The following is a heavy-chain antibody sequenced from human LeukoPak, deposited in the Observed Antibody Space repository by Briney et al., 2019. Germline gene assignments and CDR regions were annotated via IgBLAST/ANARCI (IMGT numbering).Heavy chain of an antibody. V-gene: IGHV3-48*03. CDR2: ISSSGSTI. D-gene: IGHD6-13*01. CDR3: ARSQRYRSRKNYFYYMDV. J-gene: IGHJ6*03. CDR1: GFTFSSYE. Sequence: GGSLRLSCAASGFTFSSYEMNWVRQAPGKGLEWVSYISSSGSTIYYADSVKGRFTISRDNSKNSLYLQMNSLRAEDTAVYYCARSQRYRSRKNYFYYMDVWGNGTTVTVSS.